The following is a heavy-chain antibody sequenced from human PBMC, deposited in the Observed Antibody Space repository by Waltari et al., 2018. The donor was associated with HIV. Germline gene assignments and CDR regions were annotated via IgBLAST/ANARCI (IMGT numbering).Heavy chain of an antibody. V-gene: IGHV4-61*02. CDR3: ARYYCSGGSCSDY. J-gene: IGHJ4*02. CDR2: INTSGST. CDR1: GDSISSGRYY. D-gene: IGHD2-15*01. Sequence: QVQLQESGPGLVKPSQTLSLTCTVSGDSISSGRYYWRSIRQPAGKGLDWIGRINTSGSTNYNPSLKSRVTIVVDMSKNQFSLKLSSVTAADTAVYYCARYYCSGGSCSDYWGQGTLVTVSS.